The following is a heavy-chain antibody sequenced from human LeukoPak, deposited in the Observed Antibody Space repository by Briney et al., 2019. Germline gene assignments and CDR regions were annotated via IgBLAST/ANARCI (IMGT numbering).Heavy chain of an antibody. CDR2: ISYDGSNK. CDR3: AKEGYYDSSGPFDY. V-gene: IGHV3-30*18. CDR1: GFTFSSYG. D-gene: IGHD3-22*01. J-gene: IGHJ4*02. Sequence: PGRSLRLSCAASGFTFSSYGMHWVRQAPGKGLEWVAVISYDGSNKYYADSVKGRFTISRDNSKNTLYLQMNSLRAEDTAVYYCAKEGYYDSSGPFDYWGQGTLVTVSS.